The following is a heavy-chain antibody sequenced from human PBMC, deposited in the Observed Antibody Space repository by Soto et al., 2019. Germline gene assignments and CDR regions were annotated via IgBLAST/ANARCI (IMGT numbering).Heavy chain of an antibody. CDR3: ARAIRGPRRFNGMDV. CDR1: GFSLTSPGMC. J-gene: IGHJ6*02. CDR2: IERDDDDK. V-gene: IGHV2-70*13. Sequence: SGPTLVNPTETLTLTCTFSGFSLTSPGMCVSWIRQPPGKALEWLALIERDDDDKYYSTSLKTRLTISKDTRKNQVVLTMANMDPADTGTYYCARAIRGPRRFNGMDVWGHGTTVSVS. D-gene: IGHD2-2*02.